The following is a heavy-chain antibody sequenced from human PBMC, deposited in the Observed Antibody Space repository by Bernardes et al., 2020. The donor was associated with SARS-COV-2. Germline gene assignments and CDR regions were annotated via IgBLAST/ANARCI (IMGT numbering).Heavy chain of an antibody. D-gene: IGHD6-19*01. V-gene: IGHV4-59*08. CDR3: ARVAPSIAVPGNPYYPYGLDI. J-gene: IGHJ6*02. CDR2: IYHSGNT. Sequence: SETLSLTCTVSGDSNKYYYWSWIRQPPGKGLEWIGYIYHSGNTNYNPSLKSRVTISIDMSKNQFSLKLKSVTAADTAVYYCARVAPSIAVPGNPYYPYGLDIWGQRSKVTVSS. CDR1: GDSNKYYY.